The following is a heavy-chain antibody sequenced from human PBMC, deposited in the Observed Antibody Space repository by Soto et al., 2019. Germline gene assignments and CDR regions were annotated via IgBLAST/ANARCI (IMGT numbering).Heavy chain of an antibody. CDR3: ATSQKGYNGNYFDH. CDR2: VFYTGFT. J-gene: IGHJ4*02. V-gene: IGHV4-39*01. D-gene: IGHD1-20*01. CDR1: GGSISGSSYY. Sequence: PSETLSLTCAVPGGSISGSSYYWAWLRQSPGRGPEWIGGVFYTGFTSYNPSLESRVSVSVDTSMSQFSLKLSAVTAADTAVYYCATSQKGYNGNYFDHWGQGALVTVSS.